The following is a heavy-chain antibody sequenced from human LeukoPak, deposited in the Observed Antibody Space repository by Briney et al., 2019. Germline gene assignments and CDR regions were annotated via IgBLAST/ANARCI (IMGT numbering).Heavy chain of an antibody. D-gene: IGHD3-22*01. J-gene: IGHJ5*02. CDR1: GGSISSYF. Sequence: SETLSLTCTASGGSISSYFWSWIRQPPGMGLEWIGYVYYSGSPNYNPSLKSRVTISVDTSKNQFSLRLRSVTAADTAVYYCARVFDDYYDSSANPPLWFDPWGQGTLVTVSS. V-gene: IGHV4-59*01. CDR3: ARVFDDYYDSSANPPLWFDP. CDR2: VYYSGSP.